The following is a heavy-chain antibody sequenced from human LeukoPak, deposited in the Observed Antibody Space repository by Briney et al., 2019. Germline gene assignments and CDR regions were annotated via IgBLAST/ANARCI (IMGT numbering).Heavy chain of an antibody. V-gene: IGHV3-30*03. CDR2: ISFDGRKK. CDR3: ARGAEKILSFGEYPSDAFDI. CDR1: GFNFNNYV. J-gene: IGHJ3*02. D-gene: IGHD3-10*01. Sequence: GRSLRLSCAASGFNFNNYVMHWVRQAPGKGLEWVTEISFDGRKKTYVDSVKGRFTISRDSPKNTVYLQMDSLRAEDTAAYYCARGAEKILSFGEYPSDAFDIWGQGTMVSVTS.